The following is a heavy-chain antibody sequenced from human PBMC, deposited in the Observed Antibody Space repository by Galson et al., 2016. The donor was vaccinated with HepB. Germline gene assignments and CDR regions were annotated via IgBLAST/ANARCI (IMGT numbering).Heavy chain of an antibody. Sequence: SLRLSCAASGFTFSSYWMSWVRQAPGKGLEWVANIKQDGSDKYYVDSVKGRFTISRDNAENSVFLQMNGLRAEDTAVYYCARGTQLGAWGQGTLVTVSS. J-gene: IGHJ5*02. CDR2: IKQDGSDK. CDR1: GFTFSSYW. V-gene: IGHV3-7*01. CDR3: ARGTQLGA. D-gene: IGHD6-6*01.